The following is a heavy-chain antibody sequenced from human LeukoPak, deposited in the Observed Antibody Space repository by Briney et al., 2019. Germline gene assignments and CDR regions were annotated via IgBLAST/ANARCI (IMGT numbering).Heavy chain of an antibody. CDR1: GYTFTSYG. V-gene: IGHV1-18*01. CDR3: ARNYYDSSGYYSRYFDY. D-gene: IGHD3-22*01. Sequence: ASVKVSCKASGYTFTSYGISWVRQAPGQGLEWMGWISAYNGNTNYAQKLQDRVTMTTDTSTSTAYMELRSLRSDDTAVYYCARNYYDSSGYYSRYFDYWGQGTLVTVSS. CDR2: ISAYNGNT. J-gene: IGHJ4*02.